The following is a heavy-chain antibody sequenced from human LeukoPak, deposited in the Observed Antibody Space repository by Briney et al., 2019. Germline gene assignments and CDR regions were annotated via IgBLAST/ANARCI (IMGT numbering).Heavy chain of an antibody. CDR2: INQDGSEK. V-gene: IGHV3-7*03. D-gene: IGHD3-22*01. J-gene: IGHJ4*02. Sequence: GGSLRLSCAASGFTFRSYWMSWVRQAPGKGLEWVANINQDGSEKYYVDSVKGRFIISRDNAKNSLYLEMNSLRAEDTAFYYCARDRVYDCSGQTPAYWGRGTLVTVSS. CDR3: ARDRVYDCSGQTPAY. CDR1: GFTFRSYW.